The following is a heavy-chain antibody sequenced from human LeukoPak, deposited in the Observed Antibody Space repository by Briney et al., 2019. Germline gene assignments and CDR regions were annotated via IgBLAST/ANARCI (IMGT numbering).Heavy chain of an antibody. J-gene: IGHJ6*02. Sequence: PGGSLRLSCAGSGXSFSSYEMNWVRQAPGKGLEWISYISSSGTTIYYGDSVKGRFTSSRDNAKNSLYLQMNSLRAEDTAVYYCATCMVGYSGMDVWGQGTTVTVSS. CDR1: GXSFSSYE. CDR3: ATCMVGYSGMDV. V-gene: IGHV3-48*03. D-gene: IGHD2-15*01. CDR2: ISSSGTTI.